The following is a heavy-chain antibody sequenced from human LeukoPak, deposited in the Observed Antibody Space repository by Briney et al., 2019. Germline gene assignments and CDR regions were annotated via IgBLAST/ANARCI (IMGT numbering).Heavy chain of an antibody. D-gene: IGHD5-18*01. J-gene: IGHJ4*02. CDR1: GYTFTGYY. CDR2: INPNSGGT. V-gene: IGHV1-2*02. Sequence: ASLKVSCKASGYTFTGYYMHWVRQAPGQGLEWMGWINPNSGGTNYAQKFQGRVTMTRDTSISTAYMELSRLRSDDTAVYYCARGLGYSYGSDDYWGQGTLVTVSS. CDR3: ARGLGYSYGSDDY.